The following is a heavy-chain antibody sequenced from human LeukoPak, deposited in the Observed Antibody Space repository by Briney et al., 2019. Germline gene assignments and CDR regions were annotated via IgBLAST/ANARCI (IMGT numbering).Heavy chain of an antibody. J-gene: IGHJ4*02. D-gene: IGHD6-13*01. V-gene: IGHV5-51*01. Sequence: GESLKISCKGSGYSFTSYWIGWVRQMPGKGLEWMGIIYPGDSDTRYSPSFQGQVTISADKSISTAYLQWSSLKASDTAMYYCARRYSSSWYGGEFDYWGQGTLVTVSS. CDR3: ARRYSSSWYGGEFDY. CDR2: IYPGDSDT. CDR1: GYSFTSYW.